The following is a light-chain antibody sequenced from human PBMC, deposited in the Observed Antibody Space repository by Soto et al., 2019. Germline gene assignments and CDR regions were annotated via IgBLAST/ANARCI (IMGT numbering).Light chain of an antibody. CDR3: QQYNNWLIT. CDR2: GAS. V-gene: IGKV3-15*01. Sequence: EIVMTQSPATLSVSPGERATLSCRASQSVSSNLAWYQQKPGQAPRLLIYGASTRPTGIPARFSGSGSGTELTLTISSLQSEDFAVYYCQQYNNWLITFGQGTRLEIK. J-gene: IGKJ5*01. CDR1: QSVSSN.